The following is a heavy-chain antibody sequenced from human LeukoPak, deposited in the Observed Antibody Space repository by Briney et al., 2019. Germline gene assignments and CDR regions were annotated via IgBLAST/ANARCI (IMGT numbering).Heavy chain of an antibody. Sequence: GGSLRLSCAVSGFAFTSYWMSWVRQAPGKGREWVANIKQDGREQYYVDSVKGRFTSSRDNAKNSLYLQMSSLRAEDTAVYYCARDDEDTAMVPLVWFDPWGQGTLVTVSS. D-gene: IGHD5-18*01. CDR1: GFAFTSYW. CDR2: IKQDGREQ. J-gene: IGHJ5*02. CDR3: ARDDEDTAMVPLVWFDP. V-gene: IGHV3-7*01.